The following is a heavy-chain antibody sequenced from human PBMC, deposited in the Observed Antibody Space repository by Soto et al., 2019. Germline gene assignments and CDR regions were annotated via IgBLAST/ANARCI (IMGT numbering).Heavy chain of an antibody. Sequence: QVQLVESGGGVVQPGRSLRLSCAASGFTFSSDGMHWVRQAPGKGLEWVALISYDGSDKYYADSVKGRFTISRDNSKNTLYLQMNSLRVEDTAVYYCGAGQYFSDYWGQGTLVTVSS. D-gene: IGHD6-13*01. CDR2: ISYDGSDK. CDR1: GFTFSSDG. J-gene: IGHJ4*02. V-gene: IGHV3-30*03. CDR3: GAGQYFSDY.